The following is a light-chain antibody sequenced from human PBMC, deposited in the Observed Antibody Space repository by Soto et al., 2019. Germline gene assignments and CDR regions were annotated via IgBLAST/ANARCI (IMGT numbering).Light chain of an antibody. Sequence: DILLTQSPSFLSASVGDRVTITCRASQGISYYLAWYQQKPGKAPKLLIYAASTLQSGVPSRFSGSGSGTEFTLTISSLQPEDFATYYCQQLNSNSLITFGPGTKVDIK. CDR1: QGISYY. V-gene: IGKV1-9*01. J-gene: IGKJ3*01. CDR2: AAS. CDR3: QQLNSNSLIT.